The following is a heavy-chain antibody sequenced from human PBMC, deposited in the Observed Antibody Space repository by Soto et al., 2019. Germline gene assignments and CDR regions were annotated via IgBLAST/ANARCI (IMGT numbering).Heavy chain of an antibody. Sequence: ASVRVSCKASGGTFRNHVFNWVRQAPGQGLEWMGGIIPIIGTPNYAQKFQGRVTITADASTSTVYLEVSSLRSQDTAVYYCARDLEFRDGNISHLDYWGQGTLVTVSS. CDR2: IIPIIGTP. V-gene: IGHV1-69*13. CDR3: ARDLEFRDGNISHLDY. CDR1: GGTFRNHV. D-gene: IGHD3-10*01. J-gene: IGHJ4*02.